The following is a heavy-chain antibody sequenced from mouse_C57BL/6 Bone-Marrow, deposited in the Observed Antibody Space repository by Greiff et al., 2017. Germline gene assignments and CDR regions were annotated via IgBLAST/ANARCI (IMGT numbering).Heavy chain of an antibody. J-gene: IGHJ2*01. CDR2: ISDGGSYT. CDR3: ARDSLSYDLYYFDY. CDR1: GFTFSSYA. D-gene: IGHD2-4*01. Sequence: EVQREESGGGLVKPGGSLKLSCAASGFTFSSYAMSWVRQTPEKRLEWVATISDGGSYTYYPDNVKGRFTISRDNAKNNLYLQMILFKSKNTAIYYCARDSLSYDLYYFDYWGQGTTLTVSS. V-gene: IGHV5-4*01.